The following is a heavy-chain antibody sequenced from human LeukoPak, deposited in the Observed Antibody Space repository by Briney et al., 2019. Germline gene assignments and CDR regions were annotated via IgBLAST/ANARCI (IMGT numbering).Heavy chain of an antibody. Sequence: PSEALSLTCAAYGGSFSGYYWSWIRQPPGKGLEWIGEINHSGSTNYNPSLKSRVTISVDTSKNQFSLKLSSVTAADTAVYYCARVSIAVAVDYWGQGTLVTVSS. J-gene: IGHJ4*02. V-gene: IGHV4-34*01. CDR2: INHSGST. CDR3: ARVSIAVAVDY. CDR1: GGSFSGYY. D-gene: IGHD6-19*01.